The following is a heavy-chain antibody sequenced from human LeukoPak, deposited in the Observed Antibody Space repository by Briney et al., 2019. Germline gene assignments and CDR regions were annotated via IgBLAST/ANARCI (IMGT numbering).Heavy chain of an antibody. CDR3: RREKSVLSYDSSGYTLDY. D-gene: IGHD3-22*01. Sequence: GGSLRLSCAASGFTFSSYSMNWVRQAPGKGLGWVSSISSSSSYIYYADSVKGRFTISRDNDKNSLYPQMNSLRAEDTAVYYCRREKSVLSYDSSGYTLDYWGQGTLVTVSS. CDR2: ISSSSSYI. J-gene: IGHJ4*02. CDR1: GFTFSSYS. V-gene: IGHV3-21*01.